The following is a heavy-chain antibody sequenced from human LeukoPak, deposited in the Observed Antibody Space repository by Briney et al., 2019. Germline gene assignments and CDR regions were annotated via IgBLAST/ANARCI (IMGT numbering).Heavy chain of an antibody. CDR2: INTSGST. Sequence: SETLSLTCTGAGVSISSYYWSWIRQPAGKGLEWIGLINTSGSTNYNPSLKSRVTMSVDTSKNQFSLKLSSVPDADTAVYYCARDLGLERNWLDTCGQGTLVPVSS. D-gene: IGHD1-1*01. CDR1: GVSISSYY. CDR3: ARDLGLERNWLDT. V-gene: IGHV4-4*07. J-gene: IGHJ5*02.